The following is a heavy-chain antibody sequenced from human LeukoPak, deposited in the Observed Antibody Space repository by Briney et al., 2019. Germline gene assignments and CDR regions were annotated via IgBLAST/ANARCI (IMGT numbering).Heavy chain of an antibody. V-gene: IGHV3-48*02. CDR2: ISSSSSTI. D-gene: IGHD5-12*01. Sequence: GGSLRLSCAVSGFTFSTYSMNWVRQAPGKGLEWVSYISSSSSTIYYADSVKGRFTISRDNAKNSLYLQMNSLRDEDTAVYYCASGRDIVATIWGQGTLVTVSS. CDR3: ASGRDIVATI. CDR1: GFTFSTYS. J-gene: IGHJ4*02.